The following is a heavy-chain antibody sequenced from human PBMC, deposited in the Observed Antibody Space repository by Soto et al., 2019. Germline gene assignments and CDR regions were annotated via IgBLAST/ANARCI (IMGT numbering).Heavy chain of an antibody. D-gene: IGHD6-6*01. CDR3: TRDAIASEYSSASAPLWFDP. CDR1: GFTFGDYA. Sequence: GGSLRLSCTALGFTFGDYAMSWFLQAPGEGLEWVGFIRSKAYGGTTEYAASVKGRFTISRDDSKSIAYLQMNSLKTEDTAVYYCTRDAIASEYSSASAPLWFDPWGQGTLVTVSS. J-gene: IGHJ5*02. CDR2: IRSKAYGGTT. V-gene: IGHV3-49*03.